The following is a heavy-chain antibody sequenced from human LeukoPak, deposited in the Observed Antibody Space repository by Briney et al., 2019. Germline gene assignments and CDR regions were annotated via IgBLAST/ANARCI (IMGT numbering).Heavy chain of an antibody. CDR1: GFIFSSYA. J-gene: IGHJ4*02. Sequence: SGGSLRLSCAASGFIFSSYAMHWVRQAPGKGLEWVAVISYDGSNKYYAASVKGRFTISRDNSKNTLYLQMNSLRAEDTAVYYCARDSCGGDCYPYTFDYWGQGTLVTVSS. CDR3: ARDSCGGDCYPYTFDY. D-gene: IGHD2-21*02. V-gene: IGHV3-30-3*01. CDR2: ISYDGSNK.